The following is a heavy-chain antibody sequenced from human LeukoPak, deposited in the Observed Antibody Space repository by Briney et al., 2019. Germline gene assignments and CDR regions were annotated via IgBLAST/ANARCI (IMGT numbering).Heavy chain of an antibody. J-gene: IGHJ4*02. V-gene: IGHV1-2*02. CDR2: INPNSGGT. Sequence: ASVKVSCKASGYTFTGYYMHWVRQAPGQGLEWMGWINPNSGGTNYAQKFQGKVTMTRDTSISTAYMELSRLRSDDTAVYYCARDRGDSSGWSPYYFDYWGQGTLVTVSS. D-gene: IGHD6-19*01. CDR1: GYTFTGYY. CDR3: ARDRGDSSGWSPYYFDY.